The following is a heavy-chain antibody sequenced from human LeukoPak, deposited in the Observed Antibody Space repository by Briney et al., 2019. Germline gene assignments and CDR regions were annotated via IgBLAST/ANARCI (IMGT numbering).Heavy chain of an antibody. CDR1: GGSISSHY. J-gene: IGHJ4*02. V-gene: IGHV4-59*11. D-gene: IGHD3-9*01. Sequence: SETLSLTCTVSGGSISSHYWSWIRQPPGKGLEWIGYIYYSGSTNYNPSLKSRVTISVDTSKNQFSLKLSSVTAADTAVYYCARHTRADILTGYLDYWGQGTLVTVSS. CDR2: IYYSGST. CDR3: ARHTRADILTGYLDY.